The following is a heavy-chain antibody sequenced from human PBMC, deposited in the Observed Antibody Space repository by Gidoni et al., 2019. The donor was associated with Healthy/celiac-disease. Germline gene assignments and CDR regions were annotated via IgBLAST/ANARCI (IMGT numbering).Heavy chain of an antibody. CDR1: GYPLTELS. Sequence: QVQLVQSGAAVKKPGASVKVSCKVSGYPLTELSMHWVRQAPGKGLEWMGGFDPEDGETIYAQKFQGRVTMTEDTSTDTAYMELSSLRSEDTAVYYCATDFGERSGSYYTTYYYYYGMDVWGQGTTVTVSS. V-gene: IGHV1-24*01. CDR2: FDPEDGET. D-gene: IGHD3-10*01. CDR3: ATDFGERSGSYYTTYYYYYGMDV. J-gene: IGHJ6*02.